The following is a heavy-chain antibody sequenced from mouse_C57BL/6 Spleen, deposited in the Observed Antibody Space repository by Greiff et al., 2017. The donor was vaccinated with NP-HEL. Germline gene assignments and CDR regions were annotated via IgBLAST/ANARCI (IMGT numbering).Heavy chain of an antibody. D-gene: IGHD3-2*02. V-gene: IGHV1-54*01. CDR1: GYAFTNYL. CDR2: INPGSGGT. CDR3: AREETAQAARFAY. J-gene: IGHJ3*01. Sequence: QVQLKESGAELVRPGTSVKVSCKASGYAFTNYLIEWVKQRPGQGLEWIGVINPGSGGTNYNEKFKGKATLTADKSSSTAYMQLSSLTSEDSAVYFCAREETAQAARFAYWGQGTLVTVSA.